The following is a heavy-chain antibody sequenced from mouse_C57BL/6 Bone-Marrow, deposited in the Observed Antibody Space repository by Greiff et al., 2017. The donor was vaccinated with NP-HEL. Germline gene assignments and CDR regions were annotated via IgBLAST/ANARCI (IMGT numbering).Heavy chain of an antibody. CDR1: GYTFTSYD. CDR2: IYPRDGST. J-gene: IGHJ1*03. V-gene: IGHV1-85*01. D-gene: IGHD1-2*01. Sequence: VQLQQSGPELVKPGASVKLSCKASGYTFTSYDINWVKQRPGQGLEWIGWIYPRDGSTKYNEKFKGKATLTVDTSSSTAYMELHSLTSEDSAVYFCADTTASPYWYFDVWGTGTTVTVSS. CDR3: ADTTASPYWYFDV.